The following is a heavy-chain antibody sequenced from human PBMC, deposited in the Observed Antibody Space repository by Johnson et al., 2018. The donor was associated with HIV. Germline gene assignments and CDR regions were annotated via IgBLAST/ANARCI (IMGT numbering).Heavy chain of an antibody. CDR2: IHYDGSNK. J-gene: IGHJ3*02. CDR1: GFTFSSYG. V-gene: IGHV3-30*02. D-gene: IGHD6-19*01. CDR3: ARDWLTSRAVAGTSAFDI. Sequence: QVQLVESGGGVVQPGGSLRLSCAASGFTFSSYGMHWVRQAPGKGLEWVAFIHYDGSNKYYADSVKGRFTISRDNSKNTLYLQMNSLRADDTALYYCARDWLTSRAVAGTSAFDIWGQGTGVTVSS.